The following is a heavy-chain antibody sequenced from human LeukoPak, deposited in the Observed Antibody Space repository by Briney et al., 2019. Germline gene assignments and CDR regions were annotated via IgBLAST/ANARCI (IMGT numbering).Heavy chain of an antibody. D-gene: IGHD4-17*01. Sequence: SETLSLTCAVSGGSISSSNWWSWVRQPPGKGLEWIGEIYHSGSTNYNPSLKSRVTISVDKSKNQFSLRLSSVTAADTAVYYCAGDDYGDYGLDYWGQGTLVTVSS. CDR3: AGDDYGDYGLDY. CDR1: GGSISSSNW. CDR2: IYHSGST. V-gene: IGHV4-4*02. J-gene: IGHJ4*02.